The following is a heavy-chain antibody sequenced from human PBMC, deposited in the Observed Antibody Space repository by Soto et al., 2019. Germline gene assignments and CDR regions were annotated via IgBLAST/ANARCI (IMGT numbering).Heavy chain of an antibody. CDR3: ARDPYYDSSGYLASNGMDV. Sequence: EVQLVESGGGLVQPGGSLRLSCAASGFTVSSNYMSWVRQAPGKGLEWVSVIYSDGSTYYADSVKGRFTISRHNSKNTLYLQMNSRRAEDTAVYYCARDPYYDSSGYLASNGMDVWGQGTTVTVSS. J-gene: IGHJ6*02. CDR1: GFTVSSNY. CDR2: IYSDGST. V-gene: IGHV3-53*04. D-gene: IGHD3-22*01.